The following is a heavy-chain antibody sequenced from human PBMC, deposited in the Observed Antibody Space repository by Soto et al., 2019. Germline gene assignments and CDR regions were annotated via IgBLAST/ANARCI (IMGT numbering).Heavy chain of an antibody. CDR1: GGSISSGGYY. CDR2: IYYSGST. V-gene: IGHV4-31*03. Sequence: QVQLQESGPGLVKPSQTLSLTCTVSGGSISSGGYYWTWIRQHPGKGLEWIGYIYYSGSTYYNPSLNRRVTISVVASSHQFSLTLSSVTAADTAGYYCARSVFPWGQGTLVTVSS. CDR3: ARSVFP. J-gene: IGHJ5*02.